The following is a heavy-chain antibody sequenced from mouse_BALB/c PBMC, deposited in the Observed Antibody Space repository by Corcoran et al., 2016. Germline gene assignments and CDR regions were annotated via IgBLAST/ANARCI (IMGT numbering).Heavy chain of an antibody. CDR2: IDPANGNT. D-gene: IGHD4-1*01. CDR3: ANWEGYCDV. CDR1: GFNINDTY. Sequence: EVQLQQSGAELVKPGASVKLSCPASGFNINDTYMHWVKQRPEQSLEWIGRIDPANGNTKYDPKFQGKATITADTSSNTAYLQLSSLTSEDTGGYYCANWEGYCDVWGAGTTVTVSS. J-gene: IGHJ1*01. V-gene: IGHV14-3*02.